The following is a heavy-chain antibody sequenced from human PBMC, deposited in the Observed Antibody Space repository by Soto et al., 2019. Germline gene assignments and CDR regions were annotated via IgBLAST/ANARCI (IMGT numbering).Heavy chain of an antibody. V-gene: IGHV5-51*01. CDR1: GYSFTSYW. CDR2: IYPGDSDT. D-gene: IGHD1-1*01. CDR3: ARHGANVAGVGFYYYGMDV. Sequence: GESLKISCKGSGYSFTSYWIGWVRQMPGKGLEWMGIIYPGDSDTRYSPSFQGQVTISADKSISTAYLQWSSLKASDTAMYYCARHGANVAGVGFYYYGMDVWGQGTTVTVSS. J-gene: IGHJ6*02.